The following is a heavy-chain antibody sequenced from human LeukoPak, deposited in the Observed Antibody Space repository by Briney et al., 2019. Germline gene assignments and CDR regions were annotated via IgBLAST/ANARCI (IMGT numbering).Heavy chain of an antibody. CDR1: VDSVSSRDYY. V-gene: IGHV4-30-4*01. Sequence: SETLSLTCTVSVDSVSSRDYYGSWIRQIPGRGLEWFGYVYYSGATYYTASLKGRVTTSVDTSKNQFYLRMTSVTAEDTAVYYCARVPYYYGSGAWFDHWGQGTLVTVSS. J-gene: IGHJ5*02. CDR2: VYYSGAT. D-gene: IGHD3-10*01. CDR3: ARVPYYYGSGAWFDH.